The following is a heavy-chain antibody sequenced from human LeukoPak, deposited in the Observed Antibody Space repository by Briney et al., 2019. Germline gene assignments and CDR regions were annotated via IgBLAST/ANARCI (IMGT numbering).Heavy chain of an antibody. J-gene: IGHJ4*02. D-gene: IGHD2-2*01. CDR1: GGSISNHY. Sequence: SETLSLTCTVSGGSISNHYWSWIRQPPGKGLEWIGYIYSSGSTNYNPSLKSRVTISVDTSKNQFSLKLSSVTAADTAVYYCARGGVVVVYWGQGTPVTVSS. CDR2: IYSSGST. V-gene: IGHV4-59*11. CDR3: ARGGVVVVY.